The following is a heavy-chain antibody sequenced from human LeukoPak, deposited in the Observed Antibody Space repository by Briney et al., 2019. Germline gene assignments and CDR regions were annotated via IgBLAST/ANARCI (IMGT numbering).Heavy chain of an antibody. CDR3: ASYDGSGPEDY. Sequence: GESLKISCKGSGYSFTSYWISWVRQIPRKGLEWMGRIDPSDSYTNYSPSFQGHVTISADKSISTAYLQWSSLKASDTAMYYCASYDGSGPEDYWGQGTLVTVSS. J-gene: IGHJ4*02. V-gene: IGHV5-10-1*01. CDR2: IDPSDSYT. D-gene: IGHD3-22*01. CDR1: GYSFTSYW.